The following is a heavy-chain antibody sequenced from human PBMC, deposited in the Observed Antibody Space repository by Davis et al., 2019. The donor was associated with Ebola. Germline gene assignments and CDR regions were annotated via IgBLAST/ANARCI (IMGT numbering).Heavy chain of an antibody. V-gene: IGHV3-23*01. CDR1: GFTVSSNY. D-gene: IGHD3-22*01. J-gene: IGHJ4*02. CDR3: AKGALPYYYDSSAYYYDY. Sequence: GESLKISCAASGFTVSSNYMSWVRQAPGKGLEWVSAISGSGGSTYYADSVKGRFTISRDNSKNTLYLQMNSLRAEDTAVYYCAKGALPYYYDSSAYYYDYWGQGTLVTVSS. CDR2: ISGSGGST.